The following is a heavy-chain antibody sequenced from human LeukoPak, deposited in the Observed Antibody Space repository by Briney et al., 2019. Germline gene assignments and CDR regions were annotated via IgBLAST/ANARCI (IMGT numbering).Heavy chain of an antibody. D-gene: IGHD4-11*01. Sequence: SETLSLTCTVSGGSISSYYWSWIRQPPGKGLEWIGYIYYSGSTNYNPSLKSRVTISVDTSKNQFSLKLNSVTAADTAVYYCARTTNIWSPFDYWGQGTLVTVSS. CDR2: IYYSGST. J-gene: IGHJ4*02. CDR3: ARTTNIWSPFDY. V-gene: IGHV4-59*01. CDR1: GGSISSYY.